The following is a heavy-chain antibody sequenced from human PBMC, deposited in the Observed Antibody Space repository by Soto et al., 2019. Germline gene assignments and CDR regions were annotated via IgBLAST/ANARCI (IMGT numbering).Heavy chain of an antibody. V-gene: IGHV1-18*01. D-gene: IGHD4-17*01. Sequence: QLQLVQSGAEVKEPGASVKVSCKASGYTFSSSGFTWVRQAPGQGLEWMGWISANSGNTNYAQKLQGRVTMTTDTSTSTAYMELRSLRSDDTAVYYCARDPNFYGAGRDYWGQGTLVTVSS. CDR2: ISANSGNT. CDR3: ARDPNFYGAGRDY. J-gene: IGHJ4*02. CDR1: GYTFSSSG.